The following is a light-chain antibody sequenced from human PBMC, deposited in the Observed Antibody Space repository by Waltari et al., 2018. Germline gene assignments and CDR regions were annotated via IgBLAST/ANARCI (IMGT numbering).Light chain of an antibody. Sequence: QSALTQPASVSGSPGQPITISCTGTSSDVGGYNYVSWYQQHPGKAPKLMIYDVNKRPSGVSNRFSGSKSGNTASLTISGLQAEDEADYYCCSYSSSSTLHVFGTGTKVTVL. CDR2: DVN. CDR3: CSYSSSSTLHV. J-gene: IGLJ1*01. CDR1: SSDVGGYNY. V-gene: IGLV2-14*01.